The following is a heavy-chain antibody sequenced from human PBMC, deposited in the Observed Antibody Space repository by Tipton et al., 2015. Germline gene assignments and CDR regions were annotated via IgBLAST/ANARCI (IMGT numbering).Heavy chain of an antibody. D-gene: IGHD3-9*01. J-gene: IGHJ4*02. CDR3: ACQDYDSLTRDYQTVDY. CDR2: ISHSGNT. CDR1: GFTFTTYN. Sequence: LRLSCAASGFTFTTYNMIWVRQAPGKGLEWIGSISHSGNTYYNPSLKSRVTMSRDTSKNQFSLKLTSVTAADTAVYYCACQDYDSLTRDYQTVDYWGQGTLVTVSS. V-gene: IGHV4-38-2*01.